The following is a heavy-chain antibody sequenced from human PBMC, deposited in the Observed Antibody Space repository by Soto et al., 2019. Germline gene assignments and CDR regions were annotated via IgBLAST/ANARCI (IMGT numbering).Heavy chain of an antibody. CDR2: INAGNGNT. J-gene: IGHJ4*02. V-gene: IGHV1-3*01. D-gene: IGHD3-16*02. CDR3: ARDRYDYIWGSYRSTFDY. CDR1: GYTFTSYA. Sequence: ASVKVSCKASGYTFTSYAMHWVRQAPGQRLEWMGWINAGNGNTKYSQKFQGRVTITRDTSTSTAYMELRSLRSEDTAVYYCARDRYDYIWGSYRSTFDYWGQGTLVTVSS.